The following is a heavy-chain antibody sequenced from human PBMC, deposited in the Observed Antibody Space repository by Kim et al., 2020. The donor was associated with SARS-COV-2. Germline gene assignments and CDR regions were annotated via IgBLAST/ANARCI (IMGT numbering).Heavy chain of an antibody. V-gene: IGHV1-3*01. CDR3: ARDCSGGSCPVSFDP. J-gene: IGHJ5*02. Sequence: QTCQGRVTITRDASASIAYMELSSLRSEDTAVYYCARDCSGGSCPVSFDPWGQGTLVTVSS. D-gene: IGHD2-15*01.